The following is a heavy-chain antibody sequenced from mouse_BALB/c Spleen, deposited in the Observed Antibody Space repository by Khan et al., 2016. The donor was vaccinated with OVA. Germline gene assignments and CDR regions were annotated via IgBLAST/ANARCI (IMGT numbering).Heavy chain of an antibody. J-gene: IGHJ3*01. CDR2: INPSTDYT. Sequence: VQLQQSGAEPAKPGASVQMSCKASGYTFPSYWMHWVKLRPGQGLEWIGYINPSTDYTEYNQKFKAKATLTADKSSSTADMQLTSLTSEDSAVYYCTNHGSSSAWFTYWGQGTLVTVSA. CDR1: GYTFPSYW. D-gene: IGHD1-1*01. V-gene: IGHV1-7*01. CDR3: TNHGSSSAWFTY.